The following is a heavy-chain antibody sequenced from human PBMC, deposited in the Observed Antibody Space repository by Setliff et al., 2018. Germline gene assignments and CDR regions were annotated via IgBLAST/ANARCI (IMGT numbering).Heavy chain of an antibody. CDR1: GLSISTNRYY. D-gene: IGHD1-1*01. CDR2: THSDGAT. V-gene: IGHV4-39*07. J-gene: IGHJ4*02. Sequence: SETLSLTCTVSGLSISTNRYYWGWLRQPPGRGLELIGLTHSDGATYSNPSLQSRVTLSLDASRSQFSLALTSVAAADTAMYYCARTGTYRYFDYWGQGALVTVSS. CDR3: ARTGTYRYFDY.